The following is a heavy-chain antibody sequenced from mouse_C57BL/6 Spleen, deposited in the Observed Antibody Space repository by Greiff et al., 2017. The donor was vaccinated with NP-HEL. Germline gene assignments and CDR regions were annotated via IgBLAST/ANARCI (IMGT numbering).Heavy chain of an antibody. V-gene: IGHV1-54*01. CDR2: INPGSGGT. CDR1: GYAFTNYL. CDR3: ARRETYYSNYGAMDY. J-gene: IGHJ4*01. Sequence: QVQLKESGAELVRPGTSVKVSCKASGYAFTNYLIEWVKQRPGQGLEWIGVINPGSGGTNYNEKFKGKATLTADKSSSTAYMQLSSLTSEDSAVYFCARRETYYSNYGAMDYWGQGTSVTVSS. D-gene: IGHD2-5*01.